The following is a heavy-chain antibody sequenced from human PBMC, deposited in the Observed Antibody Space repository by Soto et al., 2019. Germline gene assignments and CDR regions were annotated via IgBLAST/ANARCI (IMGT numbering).Heavy chain of an antibody. D-gene: IGHD6-19*01. CDR2: IYYSGST. CDR1: GGSISSSSYY. V-gene: IGHV4-39*01. J-gene: IGHJ5*02. Sequence: QLQLQESGPGLVKPSETLSLTCTVSGGSISSSSYYWGWIRQPPGKGLEWIGSIYYSGSTYYNPSLKSRVTISVDTSKNQFSLKLSSVTAADTAVYYCARRPYSSGWYHSNWFDPWGQGTLVTVSS. CDR3: ARRPYSSGWYHSNWFDP.